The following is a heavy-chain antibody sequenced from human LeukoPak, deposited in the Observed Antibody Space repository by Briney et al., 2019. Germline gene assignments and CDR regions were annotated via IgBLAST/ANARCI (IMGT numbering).Heavy chain of an antibody. CDR1: GFTFSRYG. J-gene: IGHJ4*02. CDR3: AKSLFQDNSGYFDY. Sequence: PTGGSLRLSCAASGFTFSRYGMHWVRQAPGKGLEWVAVISYDGTNKYYADSVKGRFTISRDSSKNTLYLQMNSLRAEDTAVYFCAKSLFQDNSGYFDYWGQGTLVTFSS. D-gene: IGHD3-22*01. CDR2: ISYDGTNK. V-gene: IGHV3-30*18.